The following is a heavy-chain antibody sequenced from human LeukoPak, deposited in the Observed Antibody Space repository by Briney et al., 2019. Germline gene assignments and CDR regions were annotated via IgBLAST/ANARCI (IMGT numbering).Heavy chain of an antibody. CDR2: ISGSGGST. CDR1: GFTFSSYA. CDR3: AKDTGYSYGYSDY. Sequence: GGSLRLSCAASGFTFSSYAMSWVRQAPGKGLEWVSAISGSGGSTYYADSVKGRFTISRDDSKNTLYLQMNSLRAEDTAVYYCAKDTGYSYGYSDYWGQGTLVTVSS. D-gene: IGHD5-18*01. J-gene: IGHJ4*02. V-gene: IGHV3-23*01.